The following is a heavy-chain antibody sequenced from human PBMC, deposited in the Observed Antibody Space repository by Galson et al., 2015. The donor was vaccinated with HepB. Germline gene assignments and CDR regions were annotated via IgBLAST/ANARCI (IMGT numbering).Heavy chain of an antibody. D-gene: IGHD3-3*01. CDR2: ISYDGTNK. J-gene: IGHJ4*02. CDR1: GFTFSNYG. V-gene: IGHV3-30*18. Sequence: SLRLSCAASGFTFSNYGIHWVRQAPGKGLEWVAVISYDGTNKYYADSVEGRFTISRDNSKNTLYLQMNSLRPEDTAIYYCAKGGYYAFWSAYDSWGQGTLVTVS. CDR3: AKGGYYAFWSAYDS.